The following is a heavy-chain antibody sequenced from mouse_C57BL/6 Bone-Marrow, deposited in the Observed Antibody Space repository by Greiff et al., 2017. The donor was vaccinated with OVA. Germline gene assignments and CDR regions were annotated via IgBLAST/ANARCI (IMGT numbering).Heavy chain of an antibody. CDR2: IHPSDSDT. CDR1: GYTFTSYW. V-gene: IGHV1-74*01. J-gene: IGHJ2*01. Sequence: QVQLQQPGAELVKPGASVKVSCKASGYTFTSYWMHWVKQRPGQGLEWIGRIHPSDSDTNYNQKFKGKATLTVDKSSSTAYMQLSSLTSEDSAVYYCALFYYYGSRDFDYWGQGTTLTVSS. CDR3: ALFYYYGSRDFDY. D-gene: IGHD1-1*01.